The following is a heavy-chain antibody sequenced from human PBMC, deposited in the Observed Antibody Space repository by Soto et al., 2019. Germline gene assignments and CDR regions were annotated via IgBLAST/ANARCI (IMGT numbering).Heavy chain of an antibody. Sequence: PGGSLRLSCPASGFTASGLSFNLFAMNWVRQAPGKGLEWVSSISGGGSSTYYADSVKGRFTVSRDNSKNTLYLEMNSLGDDDTAVYYCAKGQDIPIFDHFDPWGPGTLVTVSS. CDR1: GLSFNLFA. CDR3: AKGQDIPIFDHFDP. J-gene: IGHJ5*02. V-gene: IGHV3-23*01. D-gene: IGHD3-3*01. CDR2: ISGGGSST.